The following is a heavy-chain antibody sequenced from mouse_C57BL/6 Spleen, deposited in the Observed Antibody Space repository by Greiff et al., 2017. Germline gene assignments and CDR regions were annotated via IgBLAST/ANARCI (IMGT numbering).Heavy chain of an antibody. CDR2: INPNNGGT. J-gene: IGHJ2*01. D-gene: IGHD2-3*01. V-gene: IGHV1-26*01. CDR3: ALYDGYYG. Sequence: EVQLQQSGPELVKPGASVKISCKASGYTFTDYYMNWVKQSHGKSLEWIGDINPNNGGTSYNQKFKGKATLTVDKSSSTAYMELRSLTSEDSAVYYCALYDGYYGWGQGTTLTVSS. CDR1: GYTFTDYY.